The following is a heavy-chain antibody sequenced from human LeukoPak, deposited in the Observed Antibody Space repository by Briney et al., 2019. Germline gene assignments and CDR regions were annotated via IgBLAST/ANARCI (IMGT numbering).Heavy chain of an antibody. J-gene: IGHJ6*03. CDR2: ISYDGSNE. CDR3: ARAVAVSWGYYYYYMDV. Sequence: GRSLRLSCAASGFTFSSYGMHWVRQAPGKGLEWVAVISYDGSNEYYADSVKGRFTISRDNSKNTLYLQMNSLRAADTAVYYCARAVAVSWGYYYYYMDVWGRGTLVTVSS. V-gene: IGHV3-30*03. CDR1: GFTFSSYG. D-gene: IGHD6-13*01.